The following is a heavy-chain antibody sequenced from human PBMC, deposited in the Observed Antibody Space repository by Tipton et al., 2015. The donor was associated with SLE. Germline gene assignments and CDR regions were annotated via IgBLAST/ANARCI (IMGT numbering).Heavy chain of an antibody. V-gene: IGHV4-34*01. Sequence: TLSLTCAVYGGSFSGYYWSWIRQPPGKGLEWIGEINHSGSTNYNPSLKSRVTISVDTSKNQFSLKLSSVTAADTAVYYCARTPGLAAASGYYGMDVWGQGTAVTVSS. CDR2: INHSGST. CDR1: GGSFSGYY. D-gene: IGHD6-13*01. CDR3: ARTPGLAAASGYYGMDV. J-gene: IGHJ6*02.